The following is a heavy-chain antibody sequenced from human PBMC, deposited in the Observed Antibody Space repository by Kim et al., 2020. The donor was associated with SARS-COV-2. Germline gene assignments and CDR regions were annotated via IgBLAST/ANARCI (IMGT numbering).Heavy chain of an antibody. CDR3: ARDTGTGLYCSSTSCYIYGMDV. CDR1: GGTFSSYA. V-gene: IGHV1-69*13. D-gene: IGHD2-2*02. CDR2: IIPIFGTA. Sequence: SVKVSCKASGGTFSSYAISWVRQAPGQGLEWMGGIIPIFGTANYAQKFQGRVTITADESTSTAYMELSSLRSEDTAVYYCARDTGTGLYCSSTSCYIYGMDVWGQGTTVTVSS. J-gene: IGHJ6*02.